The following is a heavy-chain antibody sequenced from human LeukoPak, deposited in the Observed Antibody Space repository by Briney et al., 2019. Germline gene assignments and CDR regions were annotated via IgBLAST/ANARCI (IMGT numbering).Heavy chain of an antibody. Sequence: SETLSLTCTVSGGSISSSSYYWGWIRQPPGKGLEWIGSIYYSGSTYYNPSLKSRVTISVDTSKNQFSLKLSSVTAADTAVYYCAREYGSGSFSHHFDYWGQGTLVTVSS. V-gene: IGHV4-39*02. D-gene: IGHD3-10*01. CDR1: GGSISSSSYY. CDR3: AREYGSGSFSHHFDY. CDR2: IYYSGST. J-gene: IGHJ4*02.